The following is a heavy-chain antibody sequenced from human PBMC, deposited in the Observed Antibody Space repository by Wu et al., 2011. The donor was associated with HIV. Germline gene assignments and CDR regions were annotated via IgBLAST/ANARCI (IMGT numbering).Heavy chain of an antibody. CDR1: GKGFPTSI. Sequence: QVQLVQSGDEVKKPGASVKVSCKASGKGFPTSIVTWVRQAPGQGLEWMGWISPYDGDTKYPQKLQGRVTMTTDTSTGTAYMELRSLRSDDTGVYYCARDDSSGWPEGFDYWGQGTLVTVSS. CDR2: ISPYDGDT. J-gene: IGHJ4*02. V-gene: IGHV1-18*01. CDR3: ARDDSSGWPEGFDY. D-gene: IGHD6-19*01.